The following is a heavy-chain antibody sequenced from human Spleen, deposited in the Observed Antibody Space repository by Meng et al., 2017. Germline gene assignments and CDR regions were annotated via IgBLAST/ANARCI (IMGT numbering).Heavy chain of an antibody. CDR3: ARASYYDSSGYYLSFSYFFDY. V-gene: IGHV3-21*01. Sequence: GESLKISCAASGFTFSSYSMNWVRQAPGKGLEWVSSISSSSSYIYYADSVKGRFTISRDNAKNSLYLQMNSLRAEDTAVYYCARASYYDSSGYYLSFSYFFDYWGQGTLVTVSS. CDR1: GFTFSSYS. CDR2: ISSSSSYI. J-gene: IGHJ4*02. D-gene: IGHD3-22*01.